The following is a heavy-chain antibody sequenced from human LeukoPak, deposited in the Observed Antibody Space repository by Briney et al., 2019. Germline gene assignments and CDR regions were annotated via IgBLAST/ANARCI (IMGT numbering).Heavy chain of an antibody. J-gene: IGHJ5*01. Sequence: GGSLRLSCAASGFTFSSYGMHWVRQAPGKGLEWVAVIWYGGSKKFYADSVNGRFTISRDDSKNTLYLEMNDLRVEDTAVYYCAAVYSFGWFDYWGQGALVTVSS. V-gene: IGHV3-33*01. D-gene: IGHD1-26*01. CDR1: GFTFSSYG. CDR2: IWYGGSKK. CDR3: AAVYSFGWFDY.